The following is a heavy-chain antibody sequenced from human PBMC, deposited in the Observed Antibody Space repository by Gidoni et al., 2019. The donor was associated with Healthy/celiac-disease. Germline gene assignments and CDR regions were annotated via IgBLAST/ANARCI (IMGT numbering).Heavy chain of an antibody. CDR1: GFTFSSYW. V-gene: IGHV3-7*01. CDR2: IKQDGSEK. CDR3: ARVSNYYYMDV. J-gene: IGHJ6*03. Sequence: EVQLVESGVGLVQPGGSLSLSCAASGFTFSSYWLRWVRQAPGKGPEWVANIKQDGSEKYYVDSGKGRFTISRDNAKNSMYLQMNSLRAEDTAVYYCARVSNYYYMDVWGKGTTVTVSS.